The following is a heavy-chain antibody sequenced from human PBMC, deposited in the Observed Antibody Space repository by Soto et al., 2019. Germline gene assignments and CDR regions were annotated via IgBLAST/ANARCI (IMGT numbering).Heavy chain of an antibody. J-gene: IGHJ5*02. CDR3: ATLSRLEP. CDR1: GGSISRGGYS. V-gene: IGHV4-30-2*01. Sequence: PSETLSLTCAVSGGSISRGGYSWSWIRQPPGKGLECIGYIYHSGTPDYAAPVKDRFIISRDDSKSTLNLQMNSLKTEDTGVYYCATLSRLEPWGQGTLVTVSS. CDR2: IYHSGTP.